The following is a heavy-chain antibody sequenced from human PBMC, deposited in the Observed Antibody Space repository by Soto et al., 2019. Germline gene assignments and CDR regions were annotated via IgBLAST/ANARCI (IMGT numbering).Heavy chain of an antibody. J-gene: IGHJ4*02. Sequence: QGQLQESGPGLVKPSETLSLTCTVSGGSISNYFCNWIRQPAGKGLEWIRRIDNSGSTNYNPSLKSRITMSADTSRNQFSLKLNSVTAADTAVYYCARGGQDFWSGPFDYWGQGALVTVSS. CDR2: IDNSGST. V-gene: IGHV4-4*07. CDR1: GGSISNYF. CDR3: ARGGQDFWSGPFDY. D-gene: IGHD3-3*01.